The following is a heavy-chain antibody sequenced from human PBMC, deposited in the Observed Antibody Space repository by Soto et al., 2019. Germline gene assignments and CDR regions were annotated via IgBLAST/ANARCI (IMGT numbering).Heavy chain of an antibody. D-gene: IGHD4-17*01. CDR1: GGSISSYD. J-gene: IGHJ6*02. CDR2: IYYSGST. Sequence: SETLSLTCTVSGGSISSYDWSWIRQPPGKGLEWIGYIYYSGSTNYNPSLKSRVTISVDTSKNQFSLKLSSVTAADTAVYYCARSSYGDPNYYYYGMDVWGQGTSVTVSS. CDR3: ARSSYGDPNYYYYGMDV. V-gene: IGHV4-59*01.